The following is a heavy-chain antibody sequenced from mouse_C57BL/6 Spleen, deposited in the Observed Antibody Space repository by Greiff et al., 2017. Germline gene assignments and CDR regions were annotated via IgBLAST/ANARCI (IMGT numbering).Heavy chain of an antibody. CDR2: IRSGSSTI. V-gene: IGHV5-17*01. CDR1: GFTFSDYG. CDR3: ARQGWDFYSYAIDY. Sequence: EVKVVESGGGLVKPGGSLKLSCAASGFTFSDYGMHWVSQAPAKGLEWVAYIRSGSSTIYYADTVKGRFTLSRDNAKNTLFLQMTSLRSEDTAMYYCARQGWDFYSYAIDYWGQGTSVTVSS. J-gene: IGHJ4*01. D-gene: IGHD3-3*01.